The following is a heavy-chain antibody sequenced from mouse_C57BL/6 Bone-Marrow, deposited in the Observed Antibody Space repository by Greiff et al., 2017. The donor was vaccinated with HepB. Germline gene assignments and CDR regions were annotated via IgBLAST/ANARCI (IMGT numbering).Heavy chain of an antibody. CDR3: ARRGDGYYGDYYYAMDY. J-gene: IGHJ4*01. D-gene: IGHD2-3*01. V-gene: IGHV1-64*01. CDR1: GYTFTSYW. Sequence: QVQLQQPGAELVKPGASMKLSCKASGYTFTSYWMHWVKQRPGQGLEWIGMIHPNSGSTNYNEKFKSKATLTVDKSSSTAYMQLSSLTSEDSAVYYCARRGDGYYGDYYYAMDYWGQGTSVTVSS. CDR2: IHPNSGST.